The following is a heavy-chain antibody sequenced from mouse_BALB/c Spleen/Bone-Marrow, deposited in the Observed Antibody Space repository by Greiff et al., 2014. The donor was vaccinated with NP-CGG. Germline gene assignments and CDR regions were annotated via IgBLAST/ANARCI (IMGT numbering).Heavy chain of an antibody. Sequence: VHLVESGPELVRPGVSVKISCKGSGYTFTDYAMHWVKQSRAKSLEWIGVISTYSGNTNYNQKFKGKATMTVDKSSSTAYMELARLTSEDSAIYYCARYGYGSSYYAMDYWGQGTSVTVSS. V-gene: IGHV1-67*01. J-gene: IGHJ4*01. CDR1: GYTFTDYA. CDR2: ISTYSGNT. D-gene: IGHD1-1*01. CDR3: ARYGYGSSYYAMDY.